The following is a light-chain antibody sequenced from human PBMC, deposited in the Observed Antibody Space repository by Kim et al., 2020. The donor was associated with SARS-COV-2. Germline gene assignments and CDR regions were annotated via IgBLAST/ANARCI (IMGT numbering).Light chain of an antibody. J-gene: IGLJ3*02. CDR3: SAWDSSLSAWV. CDR1: SKNVGNQG. V-gene: IGLV10-54*01. CDR2: RNN. Sequence: QTATLPCTGTSKNVGNQGAAWLQQHQDHPPKRLSYRNNNRPSGISEIFSASRSGNTASLTFTGLQPEDEDDYYCSAWDSSLSAWVFGGGTQLTVL.